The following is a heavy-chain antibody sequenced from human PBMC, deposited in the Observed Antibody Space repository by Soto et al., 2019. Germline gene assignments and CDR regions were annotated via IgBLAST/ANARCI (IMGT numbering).Heavy chain of an antibody. D-gene: IGHD3-22*01. CDR3: ARVHYYDSSGFYL. CDR2: ISSSSSYI. V-gene: IGHV3-21*01. CDR1: GFTFSSYS. J-gene: IGHJ4*02. Sequence: PVGSLRLSCAASGFTFSSYSMNWVRQAPGKGLEWVSSISSSSSYIYYGDSVKGRFTISRGNAKNSLYLQMNSLRAEDTATYYCARVHYYDSSGFYLWGQGTLVTVSS.